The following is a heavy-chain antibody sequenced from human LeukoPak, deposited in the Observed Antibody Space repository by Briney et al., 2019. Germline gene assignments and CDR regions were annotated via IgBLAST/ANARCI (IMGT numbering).Heavy chain of an antibody. J-gene: IGHJ4*02. CDR3: ARGSYYDSSGYSDLDY. CDR2: MNPNSGNT. Sequence: ASVKVSCKASGYTFTSYDINWVRQATGQGLEWMGWMNPNSGNTGYAQKFQGRVTITRNTSISTAYMELSSLRSEDTAVYYCARGSYYDSSGYSDLDYWGQGTLVTVSS. D-gene: IGHD3-22*01. V-gene: IGHV1-8*03. CDR1: GYTFTSYD.